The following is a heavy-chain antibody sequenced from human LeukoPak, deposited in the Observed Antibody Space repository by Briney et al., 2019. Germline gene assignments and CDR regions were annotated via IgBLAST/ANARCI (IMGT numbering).Heavy chain of an antibody. CDR3: AKDSHPAGIGWFDP. CDR2: ISGSGGST. Sequence: GGSLRLSCAASGFAFSSYAMSWVRQAPGKGLEWVSAISGSGGSTYYADSVKGRFTISRDNSKNTLYLQMNSLRAEDTAVYYCAKDSHPAGIGWFDPWGQGTLVTVSS. D-gene: IGHD6-13*01. CDR1: GFAFSSYA. J-gene: IGHJ5*02. V-gene: IGHV3-23*01.